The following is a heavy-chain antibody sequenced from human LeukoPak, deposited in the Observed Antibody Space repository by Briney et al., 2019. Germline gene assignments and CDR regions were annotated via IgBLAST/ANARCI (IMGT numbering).Heavy chain of an antibody. Sequence: SVKVSCKASGGTFSSYAISWVRQAPGQGLEWMGRIIPILGIANYAQKFQGRVTITADKSTSTAYMELSSLRSEDTAAYYCARAGGYDYGGNSGGWGQGTLVTVSS. CDR3: ARAGGYDYGGNSGG. J-gene: IGHJ4*02. CDR1: GGTFSSYA. V-gene: IGHV1-69*04. CDR2: IIPILGIA. D-gene: IGHD4-23*01.